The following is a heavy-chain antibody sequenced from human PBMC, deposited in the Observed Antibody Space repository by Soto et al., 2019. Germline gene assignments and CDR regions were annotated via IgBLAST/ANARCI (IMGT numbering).Heavy chain of an antibody. CDR1: GGSISSYY. D-gene: IGHD3-22*01. V-gene: IGHV4-59*01. CDR2: IYYSGST. Sequence: SETLSLTCTVSGGSISSYYWSWIRQPPGKGLEWIGYIYYSGSTNYNPSLKSRVTISVDTSKNQFSPKLSSVTAADTAVYYCARAESSGYYLPPYFDYWGQGTLVTVSS. CDR3: ARAESSGYYLPPYFDY. J-gene: IGHJ4*02.